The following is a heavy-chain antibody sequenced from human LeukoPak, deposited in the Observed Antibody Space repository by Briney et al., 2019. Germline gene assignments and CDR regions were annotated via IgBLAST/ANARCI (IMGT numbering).Heavy chain of an antibody. CDR1: GFTFSSYA. CDR3: ARESSSGWYFFDY. J-gene: IGHJ4*02. V-gene: IGHV3-30*04. Sequence: GGSLRLSCAASGFTFSSYAMHWVRQAPGKGLEWVAVISYDGSNKYYADSVKGRFTISRDYSKNTLYLQMNSLRAEDTAVYYCARESSSGWYFFDYWGQGTLVTVSS. D-gene: IGHD6-19*01. CDR2: ISYDGSNK.